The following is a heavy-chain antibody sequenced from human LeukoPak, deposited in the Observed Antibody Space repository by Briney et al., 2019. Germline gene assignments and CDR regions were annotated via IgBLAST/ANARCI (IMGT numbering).Heavy chain of an antibody. Sequence: SETLSLTCTVFGGSISSSSYYWGWIRQPPGKGLEWIGSIYYSGSTYYNPSLKSRVTISVDTSKNQFSLKLSSVTAADTAVYYCARDALTYYYDSSGYNYKDYWGQGTLVTVSS. CDR2: IYYSGST. V-gene: IGHV4-39*07. CDR3: ARDALTYYYDSSGYNYKDY. CDR1: GGSISSSSYY. J-gene: IGHJ4*02. D-gene: IGHD3-22*01.